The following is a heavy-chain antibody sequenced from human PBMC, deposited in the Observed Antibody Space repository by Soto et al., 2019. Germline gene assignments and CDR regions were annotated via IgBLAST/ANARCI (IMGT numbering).Heavy chain of an antibody. J-gene: IGHJ5*02. CDR3: ARDRRGPTSPRYNWFEP. D-gene: IGHD3-16*01. CDR1: GGSISSPDYY. CDR2: IYYTGTT. V-gene: IGHV4-30-4*01. Sequence: PSETFSRTFAVSGGSISSPDYYWSWIRQPPVKVLEWIGYIYYTGTTDYNPSLKSRVSISIDTSENLFSLKLSSVNAADTAVSYFARDRRGPTSPRYNWFEPWGHGTLDNVSS.